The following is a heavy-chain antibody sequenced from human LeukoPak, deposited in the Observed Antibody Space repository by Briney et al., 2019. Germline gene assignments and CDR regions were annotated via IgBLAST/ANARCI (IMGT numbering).Heavy chain of an antibody. CDR2: IYYSGST. CDR3: ARVRRTDGYTHLDY. V-gene: IGHV4-59*01. Sequence: PSETLSLTCTVSGGSISSYYWSWIRQPPGKGLEWIGYIYYSGSTNYNPSLKSRVTISVDTSKNQFSLKLSSVTAADTAVYYCARVRRTDGYTHLDYWGQGTLVTVSS. CDR1: GGSISSYY. J-gene: IGHJ4*02. D-gene: IGHD5-24*01.